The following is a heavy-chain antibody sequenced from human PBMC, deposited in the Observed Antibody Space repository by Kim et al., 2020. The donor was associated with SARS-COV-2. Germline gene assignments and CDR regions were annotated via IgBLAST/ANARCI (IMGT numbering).Heavy chain of an antibody. CDR3: ARGFVGAAAGIQGLDY. CDR1: GGSFSGYY. Sequence: SETLSLTCAVYGGSFSGYYCSWVRQPPGKGLEWIGEINHSGSTNYNPSLKSRVTISVDTSKNQFSLKLSSVTAADTAVYYCARGFVGAAAGIQGLDYWGQGTLVTVSS. V-gene: IGHV4-34*01. J-gene: IGHJ4*02. D-gene: IGHD6-13*01. CDR2: INHSGST.